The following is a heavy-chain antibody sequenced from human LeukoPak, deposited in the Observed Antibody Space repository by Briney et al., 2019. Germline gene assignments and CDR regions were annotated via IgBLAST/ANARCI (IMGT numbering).Heavy chain of an antibody. CDR2: IYHSGST. D-gene: IGHD2-2*01. V-gene: IGHV4-4*02. Sequence: SETLSLTCAVSGGSISSSNWWSWVRQPPGKGLEWIGEIYHSGSTNYNPSLKSRVTISVDKSKNQFSLKLSSVTAADTAVYYCAKVIRGVVVPAARALFDYWGQGTLVTVSS. CDR3: AKVIRGVVVPAARALFDY. CDR1: GGSISSSNW. J-gene: IGHJ4*02.